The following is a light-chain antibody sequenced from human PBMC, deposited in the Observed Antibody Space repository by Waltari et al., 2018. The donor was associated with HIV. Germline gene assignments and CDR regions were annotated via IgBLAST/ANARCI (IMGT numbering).Light chain of an antibody. V-gene: IGLV1-40*01. CDR2: GNS. J-gene: IGLJ3*02. Sequence: QSVLTQPPSVSGAPGQRVTISCTGSSSNIGAGYDVHWYQQLPGTAPKLLIFGNSNRPSGVPDRFSGSKSGTSASLAITGLQAADAADYYCQSYDSSLTTWVFGGGTKLTVL. CDR1: SSNIGAGYD. CDR3: QSYDSSLTTWV.